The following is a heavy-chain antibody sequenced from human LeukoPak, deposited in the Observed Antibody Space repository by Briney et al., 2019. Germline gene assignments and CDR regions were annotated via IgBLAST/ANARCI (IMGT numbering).Heavy chain of an antibody. V-gene: IGHV4-59*12. J-gene: IGHJ4*02. CDR3: ARARLERTGYYFDY. CDR1: GGSISSYY. D-gene: IGHD3-3*01. Sequence: SETLSLTCTVSGGSISSYYWSWIRQPPGKGLEWIGFIYNSGSTNYNPSLKSRVTLSVDRSKNQFSLQLSSVTAADTAVYYCARARLERTGYYFDYWGQGTLVTVSS. CDR2: IYNSGST.